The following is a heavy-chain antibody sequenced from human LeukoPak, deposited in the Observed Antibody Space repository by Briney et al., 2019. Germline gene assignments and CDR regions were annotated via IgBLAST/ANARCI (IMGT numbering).Heavy chain of an antibody. Sequence: GGSLRLSCAASGFTVSDNYMSWVRQAAGKGLEWVSVIYSDGRTYYADSVKGRFAISRENSKNTLYLQMNSLRVEVTAVYSCARGIFYGGNPYYVFDSWGQGTMVTVSS. J-gene: IGHJ3*02. D-gene: IGHD4-23*01. CDR1: GFTVSDNY. CDR2: IYSDGRT. V-gene: IGHV3-66*02. CDR3: ARGIFYGGNPYYVFDS.